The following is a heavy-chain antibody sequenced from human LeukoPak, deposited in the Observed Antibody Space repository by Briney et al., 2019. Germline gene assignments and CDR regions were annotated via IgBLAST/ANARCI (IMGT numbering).Heavy chain of an antibody. CDR3: ARMVYYYYYYMDV. CDR2: IYYSGST. D-gene: IGHD2-8*01. Sequence: EPSETLSLTCSVSGGSITSYYWSWIRQPPGKGLEWIGYIYYSGSTNYNPSLKSRVTISVDTSKNQFSLKLSSVTAADTAVYYCARMVYYYYYYMDVWGKGTTVTISS. V-gene: IGHV4-59*01. CDR1: GGSITSYY. J-gene: IGHJ6*03.